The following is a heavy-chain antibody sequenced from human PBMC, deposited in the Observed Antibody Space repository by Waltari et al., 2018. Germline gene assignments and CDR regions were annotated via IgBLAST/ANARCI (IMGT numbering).Heavy chain of an antibody. J-gene: IGHJ4*02. V-gene: IGHV3-30*07. D-gene: IGHD3-10*01. CDR3: TRDFGQIPLGFAVDY. CDR2: ISHDESEA. Sequence: QVQLLESGGRVVPPGRSLRLSCAVSGLIFSHNAFHWVRVAPGRGLGWVAVISHDESEAYYADAVKGRFTISRDNSMNTLYLQMNSLRGDDTAIYYCTRDFGQIPLGFAVDYWGQGTLVTVSS. CDR1: GLIFSHNA.